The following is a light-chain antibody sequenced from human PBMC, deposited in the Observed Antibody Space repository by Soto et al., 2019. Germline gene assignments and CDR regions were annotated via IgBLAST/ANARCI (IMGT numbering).Light chain of an antibody. Sequence: DIQMTQSPSSLSASVGDRVSITCRASQAIRSNLNWYQQKPGKAPELLIYATSNLQSGVPPRFSASGSGTDFTLTISSLQPEDFATYYCQQGYSTQWTSGQGTKVEIK. CDR2: ATS. V-gene: IGKV1-39*01. CDR3: QQGYSTQWT. CDR1: QAIRSN. J-gene: IGKJ1*01.